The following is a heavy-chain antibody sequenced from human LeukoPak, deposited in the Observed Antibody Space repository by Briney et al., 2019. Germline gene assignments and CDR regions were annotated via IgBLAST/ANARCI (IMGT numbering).Heavy chain of an antibody. CDR1: GYSISSGYY. Sequence: PSETLSLTCTVSGYSISSGYYWGWIRQPPGKGLEWIGSIYHSGSTYYNPSLKSRVTISVDTSKNQFSLKLSSVTAADTAIYYCARDRSGGRGMGVWGKGTTVTISS. J-gene: IGHJ6*04. CDR3: ARDRSGGRGMGV. D-gene: IGHD6-25*01. V-gene: IGHV4-38-2*02. CDR2: IYHSGST.